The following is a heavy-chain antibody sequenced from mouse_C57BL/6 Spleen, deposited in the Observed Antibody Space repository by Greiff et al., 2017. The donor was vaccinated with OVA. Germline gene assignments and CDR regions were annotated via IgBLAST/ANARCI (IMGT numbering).Heavy chain of an antibody. CDR3: THSYGSSYLGYYAMDY. CDR2: IRLKSDNYAT. CDR1: GFTFSNYW. V-gene: IGHV6-3*01. J-gene: IGHJ4*01. Sequence: DVQLVESGGGLVQPGGSMKLSCVASGFTFSNYWMNWVRQSPEKGLEWVAQIRLKSDNYATPYAESVKGRFTISRDDSKSSVYLQMNNLRAEDTGIYYCTHSYGSSYLGYYAMDYWGQGTSVTVSS. D-gene: IGHD1-1*01.